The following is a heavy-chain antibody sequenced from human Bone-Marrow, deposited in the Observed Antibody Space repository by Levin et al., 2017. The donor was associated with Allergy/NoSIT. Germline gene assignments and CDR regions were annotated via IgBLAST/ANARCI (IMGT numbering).Heavy chain of an antibody. CDR3: ARVALDSSGYYVNYFDY. CDR2: IYSGGSK. Sequence: GGSLRLSCAASGFTVSSNYMSWVRQAPGKGLEWVSVIYSGGSKYYADSVKGRFTISRDNSKNTLYLQMNSLRAEDTAVYYCARVALDSSGYYVNYFDYWGQGTLVTVSS. V-gene: IGHV3-53*01. CDR1: GFTVSSNY. D-gene: IGHD3-22*01. J-gene: IGHJ4*02.